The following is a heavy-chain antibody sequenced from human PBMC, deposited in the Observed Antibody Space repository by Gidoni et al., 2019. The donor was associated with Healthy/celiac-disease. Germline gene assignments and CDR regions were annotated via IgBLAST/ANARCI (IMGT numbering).Heavy chain of an antibody. CDR3: ARVGLGSYYYYMDV. V-gene: IGHV3-7*01. Sequence: EVQLVESGGGLVQHGGSLSLSCAASGFTFSSYWMSWVRQAPGKGLEWVANIKQDGSEKYYVDSVKGRFTISRDNAKNSLYLQMNSLRAEDTAVYYCARVGLGSYYYYMDVWGKGTTVTVSS. J-gene: IGHJ6*03. D-gene: IGHD1-26*01. CDR2: IKQDGSEK. CDR1: GFTFSSYW.